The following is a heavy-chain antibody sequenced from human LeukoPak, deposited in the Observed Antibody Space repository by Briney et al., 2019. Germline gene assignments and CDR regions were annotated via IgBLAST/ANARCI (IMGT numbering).Heavy chain of an antibody. J-gene: IGHJ4*02. V-gene: IGHV3-33*08. CDR3: AGEENNYGDYGIDY. CDR1: GFTFSSYG. Sequence: PGGSLRLSCTASGFTFSSYGMHWVRQAPGKGLEWVAVIWYDGSNKYYADSVKGRFTISRDNSKNTLYLQMNSLRAEDTAVYYCAGEENNYGDYGIDYWGQGTLVTVSS. D-gene: IGHD4-17*01. CDR2: IWYDGSNK.